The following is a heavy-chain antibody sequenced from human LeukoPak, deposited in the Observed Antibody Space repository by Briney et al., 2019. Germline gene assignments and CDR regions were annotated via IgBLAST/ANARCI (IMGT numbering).Heavy chain of an antibody. V-gene: IGHV4-4*02. CDR3: ARDLHGGNSFTSDWYFDL. D-gene: IGHD4-23*01. CDR2: TFRSGST. Sequence: PSETLSLTCAVSGGPISISSSNWWSWVRQPPGKGLEWIGVTFRSGSTNYNPSLKSRVTISVDKSKNQFSLKLSSLTAADTAVYYCARDLHGGNSFTSDWYFDLWGRGTLVTVSS. J-gene: IGHJ2*01. CDR1: GGPISISSSNW.